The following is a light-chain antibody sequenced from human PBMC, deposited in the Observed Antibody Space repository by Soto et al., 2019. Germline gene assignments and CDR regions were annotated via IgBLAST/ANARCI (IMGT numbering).Light chain of an antibody. V-gene: IGLV2-14*01. CDR3: SSYTSRTTVV. CDR1: SSDVGDYKY. CDR2: DVS. Sequence: QSVLTQPASVSGSPGQSITISCTGPSSDVGDYKYVYWYQQHPGKAPKLMIYDVSSRPSGVSNRFSGSKSGNTASLTISGLQAEDEAEYYCSSYTSRTTVVFVGGTKRTVL. J-gene: IGLJ2*01.